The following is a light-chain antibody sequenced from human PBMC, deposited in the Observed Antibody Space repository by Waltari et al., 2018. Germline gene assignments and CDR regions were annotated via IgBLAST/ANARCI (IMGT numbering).Light chain of an antibody. V-gene: IGKV3-20*01. CDR2: GTS. Sequence: EIVLTQSPDTLSLSPGERATLYCRASQTISGTFLGWYQQRPGQAPRPLIYGTSYRAAGIPDRFRGSGSGTDFTLTISRLEPEDFAVYYCQQYGISPQTFGQGTKVEIK. CDR1: QTISGTF. CDR3: QQYGISPQT. J-gene: IGKJ1*01.